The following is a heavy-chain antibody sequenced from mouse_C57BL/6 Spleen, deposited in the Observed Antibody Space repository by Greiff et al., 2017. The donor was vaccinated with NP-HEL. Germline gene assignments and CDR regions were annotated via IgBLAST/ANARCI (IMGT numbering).Heavy chain of an antibody. J-gene: IGHJ4*01. Sequence: DVHLVESGPSLVRPSQTLSLTCTVTGFSINSDCYWIWIRQFPGNKLEYIGYTFYSGITYYNPSLESRTYITRDTSKNQFSLKLSSVTTEDTATYYCARDGDYYGSSYENYYAMDYWGQGTSVTVSS. CDR1: GFSINSDCY. V-gene: IGHV3-3*01. D-gene: IGHD1-1*01. CDR3: ARDGDYYGSSYENYYAMDY. CDR2: TFYSGIT.